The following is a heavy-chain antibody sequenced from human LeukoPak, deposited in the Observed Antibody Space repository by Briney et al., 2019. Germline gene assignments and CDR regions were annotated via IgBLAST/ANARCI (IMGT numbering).Heavy chain of an antibody. Sequence: GASVNVSCKASVYTFTGYYIYWVRQAPGQGPEWMGWINPNSGGTNYARRFQGRVIMTSDRSISTAYVQLSSVRSDDTALYYCARVVDGYNYGAFDIWGQGTVVTVSS. V-gene: IGHV1-2*02. CDR3: ARVVDGYNYGAFDI. CDR1: VYTFTGYY. J-gene: IGHJ3*02. CDR2: INPNSGGT. D-gene: IGHD5-24*01.